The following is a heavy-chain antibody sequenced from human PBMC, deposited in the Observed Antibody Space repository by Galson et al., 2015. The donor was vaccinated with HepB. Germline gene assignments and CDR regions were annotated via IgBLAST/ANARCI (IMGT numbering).Heavy chain of an antibody. CDR3: AREAVHYYDSSGYFDY. CDR2: INTNTGNP. Sequence: SVKVSCKASGYTFTSYAMNWVRQAPGQGLEWMGWINTNTGNPTYAQGFTGRFVFSLDTSVSTAYLQISSLKAEDTAVYYRAREAVHYYDSSGYFDYWGQGTLVTVSS. J-gene: IGHJ4*02. D-gene: IGHD3-22*01. V-gene: IGHV7-4-1*02. CDR1: GYTFTSYA.